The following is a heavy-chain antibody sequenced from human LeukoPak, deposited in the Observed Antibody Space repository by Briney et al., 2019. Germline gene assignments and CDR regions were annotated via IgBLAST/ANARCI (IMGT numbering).Heavy chain of an antibody. D-gene: IGHD3-22*01. CDR1: GGTFSSYA. CDR2: IIPIFGTA. V-gene: IGHV1-69*05. J-gene: IGHJ4*02. CDR3: ARGRRYYDSSGYQAPLDY. Sequence: SVKVSCKASGGTFSSYAISWVRQAPGQGLEWMGGIIPIFGTANCAQKFQGRVTITTDESTSTAYMELSSLRSEDTAVYYCARGRRYYDSSGYQAPLDYWGQGTLVTVSS.